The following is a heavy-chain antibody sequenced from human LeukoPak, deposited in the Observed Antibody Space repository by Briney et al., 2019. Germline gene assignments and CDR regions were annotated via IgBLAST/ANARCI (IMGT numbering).Heavy chain of an antibody. CDR2: ISDIGSI. CDR3: ARHWLDSGTPDRFDY. D-gene: IGHD3-10*01. V-gene: IGHV4-59*08. J-gene: IGHJ4*02. CDR1: GGSISSYY. Sequence: SEILSLTCTVSGGSISSYYWSWIRQPPGKGLEWIAYISDIGSINYNPSLKSRVTISLDTSKNQFSLKLTSVTAADTAVYYCARHWLDSGTPDRFDYWGRGTLVTVSS.